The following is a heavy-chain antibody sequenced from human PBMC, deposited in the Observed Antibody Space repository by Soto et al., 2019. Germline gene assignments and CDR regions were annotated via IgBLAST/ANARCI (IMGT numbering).Heavy chain of an antibody. D-gene: IGHD6-13*01. CDR2: IYSGGRT. J-gene: IGHJ4*02. V-gene: IGHV3-53*01. CDR3: ARQQLAYFDD. CDR1: GFTVRSNY. Sequence: EVQLVESGGGLIQPGGSLRLSCAASGFTVRSNYMGWVRQAPGRGLEWVSSIYSGGRTYYADSVEGRFTISRDNSKNTLYLQINSLRDEDTAVYYCARQQLAYFDDWGQGTLVTVSS.